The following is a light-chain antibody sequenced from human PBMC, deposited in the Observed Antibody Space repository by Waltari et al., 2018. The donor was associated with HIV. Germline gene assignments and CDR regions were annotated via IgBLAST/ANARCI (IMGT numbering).Light chain of an antibody. Sequence: QSALTQPRSVSGSPGQSVTISCTGTSSDFGGYKYISWYQQHPGKAPKLMIYDVSERPSGVPDRFSGSKSGNTVSLTISGLQAEDEADYYCCSYRDNYTLVFGGGTKVTVL. J-gene: IGLJ2*01. CDR1: SSDFGGYKY. CDR3: CSYRDNYTLV. V-gene: IGLV2-11*01. CDR2: DVS.